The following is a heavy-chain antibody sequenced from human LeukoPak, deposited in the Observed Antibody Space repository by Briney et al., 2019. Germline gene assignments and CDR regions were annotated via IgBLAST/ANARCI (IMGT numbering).Heavy chain of an antibody. CDR1: GFTFSSYW. D-gene: IGHD4-23*01. CDR3: ASLPVTPPYYYGMDV. J-gene: IGHJ6*02. V-gene: IGHV3-7*01. CDR2: IKQDGSEK. Sequence: GGSLRLSCAASGFTFSSYWMSWVRQAPGKGLEWVANIKQDGSEKYYVDSVKGRFTISRDNAKNSLYLQMNSLRAEDTAVYYCASLPVTPPYYYGMDVWGQGTTVTVSS.